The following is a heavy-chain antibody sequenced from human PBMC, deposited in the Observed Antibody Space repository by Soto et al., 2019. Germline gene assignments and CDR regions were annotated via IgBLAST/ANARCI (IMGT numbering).Heavy chain of an antibody. Sequence: QIQLVQSGAEVKKPGASEKVSCKASGYNFFDYGVNWVRQAPGQGLEWMGWVSPKSGNTDFARKVQGRVTMTTDTFANTAYMELRGLRSDDTAVYYCARDGVFNRGAGSGFWFDPWGQGTLVSVSS. CDR1: GYNFFDYG. CDR3: ARDGVFNRGAGSGFWFDP. V-gene: IGHV1-18*01. D-gene: IGHD3-10*01. J-gene: IGHJ5*02. CDR2: VSPKSGNT.